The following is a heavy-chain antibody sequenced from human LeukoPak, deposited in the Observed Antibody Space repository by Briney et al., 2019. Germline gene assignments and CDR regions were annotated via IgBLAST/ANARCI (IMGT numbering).Heavy chain of an antibody. CDR2: STHSGST. Sequence: SETLSLTCAVYGGSFSGHYWTWIRQAPGKGLEWIGESTHSGSTNYNPSLKSRVTISVDTSKNQFSLKLTSMTAADTAVYHCARGRTGAAALDFWGPGTLFTVSS. V-gene: IGHV4-34*01. CDR1: GGSFSGHY. J-gene: IGHJ4*02. CDR3: ARGRTGAAALDF. D-gene: IGHD2-2*01.